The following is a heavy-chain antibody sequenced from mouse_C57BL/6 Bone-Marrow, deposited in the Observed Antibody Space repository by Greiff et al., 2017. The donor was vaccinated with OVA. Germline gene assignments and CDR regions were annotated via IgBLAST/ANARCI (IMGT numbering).Heavy chain of an antibody. D-gene: IGHD1-1*01. CDR1: GYTFTSHW. Sequence: VQLQQSGPELVRPGASVKISCKAPGYTFTSHWMQWVRQRPGQGLEWIGEIFPGSGSTYYNEKFKGKATLTVDTSSSTAYMQLSSLTSEDSAVYFCARWNFYYYGSSSAWFAYWGQGTLVTVSA. V-gene: IGHV1-56*01. J-gene: IGHJ3*01. CDR3: ARWNFYYYGSSSAWFAY. CDR2: IFPGSGST.